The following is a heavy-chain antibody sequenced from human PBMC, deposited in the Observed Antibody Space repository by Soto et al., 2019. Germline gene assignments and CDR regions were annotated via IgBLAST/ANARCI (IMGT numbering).Heavy chain of an antibody. CDR3: ARDGTAYIAVASYYYYYGMDV. CDR2: INPSGGST. CDR1: GYTFTSYY. V-gene: IGHV1-46*01. D-gene: IGHD6-19*01. Sequence: ASVNVSCKASGYTFTSYYMHWVRQAPGQGLEWMGIINPSGGSTSYAQKFQGRVTMTRDTSASTVYMELSSLRSEDTAVYYCARDGTAYIAVASYYYYYGMDVWGQGTTVTVSS. J-gene: IGHJ6*02.